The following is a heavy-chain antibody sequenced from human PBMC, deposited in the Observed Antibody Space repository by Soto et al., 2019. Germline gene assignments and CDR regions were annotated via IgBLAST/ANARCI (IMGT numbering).Heavy chain of an antibody. CDR1: GYTFTGYY. Sequence: ASVKVSCTASGYTFTGYYMHWVRQAPGQGLEWMGWINPNSGGTNYAQKFQGWVTMTRDTSISTAYMELSRLRSDDTAVYYCARDLIAARRSAFDIWGQGTMVTVS. V-gene: IGHV1-2*04. D-gene: IGHD6-6*01. CDR3: ARDLIAARRSAFDI. CDR2: INPNSGGT. J-gene: IGHJ3*02.